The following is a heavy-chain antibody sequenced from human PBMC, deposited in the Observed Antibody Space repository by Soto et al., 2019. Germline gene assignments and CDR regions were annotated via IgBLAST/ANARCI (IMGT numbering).Heavy chain of an antibody. CDR1: GGSFSGYY. Sequence: QVQLQQWGAGPLRPLETLSLTCGVSGGSFSGYYWAWTRQSPGKGLEWIGEINDRGSINYNPSLKSRVGFAMDTSKNHNALNLRSVTAPDTALYYCARESYDILTGPPWVWYFDLWGRGTLVTVSS. D-gene: IGHD3-9*01. CDR2: INDRGSI. J-gene: IGHJ2*01. V-gene: IGHV4-34*01. CDR3: ARESYDILTGPPWVWYFDL.